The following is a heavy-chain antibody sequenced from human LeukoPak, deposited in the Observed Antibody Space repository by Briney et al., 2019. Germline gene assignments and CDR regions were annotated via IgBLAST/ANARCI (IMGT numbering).Heavy chain of an antibody. V-gene: IGHV1-2*02. Sequence: ASVTVSCKASGYTFTGYYMHWVRQPPAQGHEWMGWINPNSGGTNYAQKFQGRVTMTRDTSISTAYMELSRLRSDDTAVYYCAREGVDWNHSVYYFDYWGQGTLVTVSS. J-gene: IGHJ4*02. CDR1: GYTFTGYY. CDR3: AREGVDWNHSVYYFDY. D-gene: IGHD1-1*01. CDR2: INPNSGGT.